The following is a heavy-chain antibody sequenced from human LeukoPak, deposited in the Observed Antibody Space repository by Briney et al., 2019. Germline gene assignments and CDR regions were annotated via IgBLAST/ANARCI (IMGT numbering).Heavy chain of an antibody. Sequence: PGRSLRLSCAASGFTFSSYGMHWVRQAPGKGLEWVAVISYDGSNKYYADSVKGRFTISRDNSKNTLYLQMNSLRAEDTAVYYCAKAIGYCSSTSCYRHTATANGGYWGQGTLVTVSS. D-gene: IGHD2-2*01. CDR3: AKAIGYCSSTSCYRHTATANGGY. V-gene: IGHV3-30*18. CDR2: ISYDGSNK. J-gene: IGHJ4*02. CDR1: GFTFSSYG.